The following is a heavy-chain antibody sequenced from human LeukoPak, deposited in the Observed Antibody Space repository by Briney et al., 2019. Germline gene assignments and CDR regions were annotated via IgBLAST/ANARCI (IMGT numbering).Heavy chain of an antibody. CDR2: IYYSGST. V-gene: IGHV4-39*01. J-gene: IGHJ5*02. CDR3: ARLPYYDFWSGYYTWFDP. D-gene: IGHD3-3*01. Sequence: PSETLSLTCTVSGGSISSSSYYWGWIRQPPGKGLEWIGSIYYSGSTYYNPSLKSRVTISVDTSKNRFSLKLSSVTAADTAVYYCARLPYYDFWSGYYTWFDPWGQGTLVTVSS. CDR1: GGSISSSSYY.